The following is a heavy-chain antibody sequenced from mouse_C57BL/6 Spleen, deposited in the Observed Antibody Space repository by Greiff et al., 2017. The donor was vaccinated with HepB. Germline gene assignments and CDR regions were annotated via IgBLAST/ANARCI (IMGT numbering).Heavy chain of an antibody. D-gene: IGHD1-1*01. CDR3: VRENWSRYFDY. J-gene: IGHJ2*01. CDR2: IRSKSSNYAT. V-gene: IGHV10-3*01. CDR1: GFTFNTYA. Sequence: EVQVVESGGGLVQPKGSLKLSCAASGFTFNTYAMHWVRQAPGKGLEWVARIRSKSSNYATYYADSGKDRFTISRDDSQSTLYLQMTNLKTEDTAMYYCVRENWSRYFDYWGQGTTLTVSS.